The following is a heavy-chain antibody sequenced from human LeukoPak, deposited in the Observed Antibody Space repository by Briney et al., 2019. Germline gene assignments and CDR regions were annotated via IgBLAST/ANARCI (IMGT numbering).Heavy chain of an antibody. CDR2: IDPSDSYT. D-gene: IGHD3-22*01. CDR1: GYSFTSYW. CDR3: ASHVGDYYDSSGPKGVDY. J-gene: IGHJ4*02. Sequence: GESLKISCKGSGYSFTSYWISWVRQMPGKGVEWMGRIDPSDSYTIYSASFQGHVTISADKSISTAYLQWSSLKASDTAMYYCASHVGDYYDSSGPKGVDYWGQGTLVTVSS. V-gene: IGHV5-10-1*01.